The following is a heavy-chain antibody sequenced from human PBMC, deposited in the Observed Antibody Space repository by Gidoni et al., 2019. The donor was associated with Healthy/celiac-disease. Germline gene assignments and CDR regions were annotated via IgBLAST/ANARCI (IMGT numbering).Heavy chain of an antibody. J-gene: IGHJ6*03. CDR2: IIPIFGTA. CDR3: ARDSHCADGRECGYYYYYMDV. D-gene: IGHD2-21*01. Sequence: QVQLVQSGAEGKKRGSSVKVSCKASGGTFSSYALSWVRQAPGQGLEWMGGIIPIFGTANYAQKFQGRVTITADESTSTAYMELSSLRSEDTAVYYCARDSHCADGRECGYYYYYMDVWGKGTTVTVSS. CDR1: GGTFSSYA. V-gene: IGHV1-69*01.